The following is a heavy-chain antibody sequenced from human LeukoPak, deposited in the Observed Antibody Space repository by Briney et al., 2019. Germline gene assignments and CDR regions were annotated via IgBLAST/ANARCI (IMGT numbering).Heavy chain of an antibody. Sequence: SESLSLTCAVYGGSFSGYYWSWIRQPPGKGLEWIGEINHSGSTNYNPSFKSRVTISVDTSKNQFSLKLSSVTAADTAVYYCAIYGIAARPRYYYYMDVWGKGTTVTVSS. CDR1: GGSFSGYY. CDR2: INHSGST. CDR3: AIYGIAARPRYYYYMDV. D-gene: IGHD6-6*01. J-gene: IGHJ6*03. V-gene: IGHV4-34*01.